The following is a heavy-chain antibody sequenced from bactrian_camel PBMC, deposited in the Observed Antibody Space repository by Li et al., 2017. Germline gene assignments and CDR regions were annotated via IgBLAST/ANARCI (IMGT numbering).Heavy chain of an antibody. J-gene: IGHJ4*01. CDR3: ATNPPRQPRDDDEPSCDEYRE. CDR1: SYTATSYC. Sequence: GGGSVQAGGSLRLSCASSSYTATSYCLAWYRQAPGKEREGIAAIDSTGSTNYTDSVKGRFTISRDNDKRRVYLQMESLRPEDSADYFCATNPPRQPRDDDEPSCDEYREWGQGTQVTVS. D-gene: IGHD4*01. CDR2: IDSTGST. V-gene: IGHV3S53*01.